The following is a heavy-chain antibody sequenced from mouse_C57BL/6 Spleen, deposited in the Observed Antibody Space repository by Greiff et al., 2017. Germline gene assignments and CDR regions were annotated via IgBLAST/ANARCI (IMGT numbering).Heavy chain of an antibody. CDR1: GYTFTDYY. Sequence: VQLQQSGAELVRPGASVKLSCKASGYTFTDYYINWVKQRPGQGLEWIARIYPGSGNTYYNEKFKGKATLTAEKSSSTAYMQRSSLTSEDSAVYFCAREGYYAMDYWGQGTSVTVSS. J-gene: IGHJ4*01. V-gene: IGHV1-76*01. CDR3: AREGYYAMDY. CDR2: IYPGSGNT.